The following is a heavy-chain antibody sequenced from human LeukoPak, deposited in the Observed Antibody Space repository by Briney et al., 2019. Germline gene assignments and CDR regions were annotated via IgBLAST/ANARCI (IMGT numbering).Heavy chain of an antibody. D-gene: IGHD6-13*01. CDR2: IYWDDDK. CDR1: GFSLSTSGVG. CDR3: AHRRGSTWRLNSWFDP. V-gene: IGHV2-5*02. J-gene: IGHJ5*02. Sequence: SGPTLVNPTQTLTLTCTFSGFSLSTSGVGVGWIRQPPGKALEWLALIYWDDDKRYSPSLKSRLTITKDTSKSQVVLTMTNMDPVDTATYHCAHRRGSTWRLNSWFDPWGQGTRVTVSS.